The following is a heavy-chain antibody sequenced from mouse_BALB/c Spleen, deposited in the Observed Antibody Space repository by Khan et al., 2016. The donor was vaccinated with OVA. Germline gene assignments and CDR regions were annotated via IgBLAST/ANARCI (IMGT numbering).Heavy chain of an antibody. J-gene: IGHJ2*01. D-gene: IGHD1-1*01. Sequence: EVQLVESGPGLVKPSQSLSLTCTVTGYSITSGYAWNWIRQFPGNKLEWMGYISCSGVTSYTPSLKSRISITRDTSKNQFFLQLNSVTTEDTATYSCARGNYYGYYFDYWGQGTTLTVSS. V-gene: IGHV3-2*02. CDR1: GYSITSGYA. CDR2: ISCSGVT. CDR3: ARGNYYGYYFDY.